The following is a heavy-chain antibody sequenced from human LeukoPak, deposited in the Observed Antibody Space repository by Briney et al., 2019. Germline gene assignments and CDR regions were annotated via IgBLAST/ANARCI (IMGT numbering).Heavy chain of an antibody. CDR3: ARDLQGIAAAGTRNAFDI. D-gene: IGHD6-13*01. Sequence: PGGSLRLSCAASGFTFSSYGMHWVRQAPGKGLEWVAVIWYDGSNKYYADSVKGRFTISRDNSKNTLYLQMNSLRAEDTAVYYCARDLQGIAAAGTRNAFDIWGQGTMVTVSS. CDR2: IWYDGSNK. V-gene: IGHV3-33*01. J-gene: IGHJ3*02. CDR1: GFTFSSYG.